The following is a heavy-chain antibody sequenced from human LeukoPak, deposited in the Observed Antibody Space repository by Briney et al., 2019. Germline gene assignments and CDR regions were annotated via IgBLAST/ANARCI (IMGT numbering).Heavy chain of an antibody. V-gene: IGHV1-69*05. CDR3: ARQGGITVFGVAQPGGAFDI. CDR2: IIPIFGTA. J-gene: IGHJ3*02. Sequence: ASVKVSCKASGGTFSSYAISWVRQAPGQGLEWMGGIIPIFGTAKYAQKVQGRVAMSTDESKSTAYMELSSLTSEDSAVYYCARQGGITVFGVAQPGGAFDIWGQGTMVTVSS. D-gene: IGHD3-3*01. CDR1: GGTFSSYA.